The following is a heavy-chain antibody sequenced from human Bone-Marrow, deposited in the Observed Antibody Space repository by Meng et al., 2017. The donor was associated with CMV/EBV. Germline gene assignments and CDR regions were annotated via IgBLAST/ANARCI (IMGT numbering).Heavy chain of an antibody. D-gene: IGHD3-22*01. Sequence: GESLKISCAASGFTFSSYSMNWVRQAPGKGLEWVSSISSSSSYIYYADSVKGRFTISRDNAKNSLYLQMNSLRAEDTAVYYCARPARTTDYYDSSGLRPKRGMDVWGQGNTVNGAS. CDR3: ARPARTTDYYDSSGLRPKRGMDV. CDR2: ISSSSSYI. V-gene: IGHV3-21*01. J-gene: IGHJ6*01. CDR1: GFTFSSYS.